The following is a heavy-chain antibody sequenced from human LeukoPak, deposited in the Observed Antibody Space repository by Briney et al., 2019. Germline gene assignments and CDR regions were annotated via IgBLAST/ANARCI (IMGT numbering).Heavy chain of an antibody. V-gene: IGHV3-9*01. J-gene: IGHJ4*02. Sequence: GGSLRLSCADSGFTFDDYAVHWVRQAPGKGLEWVSGISWNSGSIGYADSVKGRFTISRDNAKNTLYLQMNSLRAEDTAVYYCAKDNPGIAARLVPDYWGQGTLVTVSS. CDR2: ISWNSGSI. CDR3: AKDNPGIAARLVPDY. D-gene: IGHD6-6*01. CDR1: GFTFDDYA.